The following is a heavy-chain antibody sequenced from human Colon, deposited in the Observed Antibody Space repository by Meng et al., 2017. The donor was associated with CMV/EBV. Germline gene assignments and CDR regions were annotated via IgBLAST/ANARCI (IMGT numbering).Heavy chain of an antibody. Sequence: ASVKVSCKASGYTFTGHYIHWLRQAPAQGLEWMGWINPDGSGINYAQKFQGRVTMTRDTSISTAYMELSRLRSDDTAVYYCARDPSADNPLIGFYISFDYWGQGMLVTVSS. CDR1: GYTFTGHY. J-gene: IGHJ4*02. V-gene: IGHV1-2*02. CDR3: ARDPSADNPLIGFYISFDY. D-gene: IGHD3-9*01. CDR2: INPDGSGI.